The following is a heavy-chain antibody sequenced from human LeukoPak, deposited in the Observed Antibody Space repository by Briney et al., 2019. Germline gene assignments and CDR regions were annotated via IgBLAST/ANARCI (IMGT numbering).Heavy chain of an antibody. V-gene: IGHV3-48*03. CDR2: ISSSGSTI. D-gene: IGHD6-19*01. Sequence: GGSLRLSCASSEFTFSTYEMNWLRQAPGKGLEWLSYISSSGSTIYYADSVKGRFTISRDNAKNSLYLQMNSLRAEDTAVYYCARDHQRLTLFDYWGQGTLVTVSP. CDR1: EFTFSTYE. CDR3: ARDHQRLTLFDY. J-gene: IGHJ4*02.